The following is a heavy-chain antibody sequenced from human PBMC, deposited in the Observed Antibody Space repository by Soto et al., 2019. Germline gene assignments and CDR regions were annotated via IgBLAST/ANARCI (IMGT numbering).Heavy chain of an antibody. CDR1: GFPFSSYA. Sequence: EMQLLVSGGGLVQPGGSLRLSCAASGFPFSSYAMSWVRQAPGKGLEWVSGISGSGGLTYYADSVKGRFTISRDNFKNTVYLQMNSLIADDTAVYHCAKSLSAPPHYFLDYWRQRTQVSLS. CDR2: ISGSGGLT. J-gene: IGHJ4*02. CDR3: AKSLSAPPHYFLDY. V-gene: IGHV3-23*01.